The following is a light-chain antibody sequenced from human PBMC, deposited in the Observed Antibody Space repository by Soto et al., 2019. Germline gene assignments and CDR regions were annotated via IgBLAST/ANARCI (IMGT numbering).Light chain of an antibody. CDR3: SSYTSSSTLG. CDR1: SSDVGGYNY. J-gene: IGLJ1*01. V-gene: IGLV2-8*01. Sequence: QSVLTQPPSASGSPGQSVAISCTGTSSDVGGYNYVSWYQQHPGKAPKLMIYEVNKRPSGVPDRFSGSKSGNTASLTVSGLQAEDEADYYCSSYTSSSTLGFGTGTKLTVL. CDR2: EVN.